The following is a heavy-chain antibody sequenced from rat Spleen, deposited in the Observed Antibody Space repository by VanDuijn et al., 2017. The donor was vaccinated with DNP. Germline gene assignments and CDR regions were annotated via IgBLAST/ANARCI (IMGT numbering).Heavy chain of an antibody. V-gene: IGHV5-22*01. CDR2: ISYDGDTT. J-gene: IGHJ4*01. D-gene: IGHD1-4*01. CDR1: GFTFSNYD. CDR3: ARHRLPYYAMDA. Sequence: EVQLVESGGGLVQPGRSMKLSCAASGFTFSNYDMAWVRQAPKKGLEWVAAISYDGDTTYYRDSVKGRFTISRDNTENTVYLQMNSLRFDDTATYYCARHRLPYYAMDAWGQGTSVTVSS.